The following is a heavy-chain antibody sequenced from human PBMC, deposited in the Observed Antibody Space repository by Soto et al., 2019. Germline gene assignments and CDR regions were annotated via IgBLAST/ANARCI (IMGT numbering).Heavy chain of an antibody. Sequence: SGPTLVNPTQTLTLTCTFSGFSLSTSGMCVSWIRQPPGKALEWLALIDWDDDKYYSTSLKTRLTISKDTSKNQVVLTMTNMDPVDTATYYCARMGGFAGPTGIWYFDYWGQGTLVTVSS. D-gene: IGHD3-16*01. V-gene: IGHV2-70*01. CDR1: GFSLSTSGMC. CDR2: IDWDDDK. J-gene: IGHJ4*02. CDR3: ARMGGFAGPTGIWYFDY.